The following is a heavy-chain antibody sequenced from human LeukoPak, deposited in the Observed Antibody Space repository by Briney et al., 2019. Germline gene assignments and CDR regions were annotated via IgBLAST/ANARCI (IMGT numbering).Heavy chain of an antibody. J-gene: IGHJ4*02. V-gene: IGHV3-7*01. CDR1: GFTFSRNS. D-gene: IGHD2-2*01. CDR2: IREDGSEK. CDR3: AKEVGYCSSTSCYVVGGYFDY. Sequence: GGSLRLSCAVSGFTASGFTFSRNSMSWVRQAPGKGLDWVASIREDGSEKYYVDSVKGRFTISRDNAKNSLYLQMDSLRDEDTAVYYCAKEVGYCSSTSCYVVGGYFDYWGQGTLVTVSS.